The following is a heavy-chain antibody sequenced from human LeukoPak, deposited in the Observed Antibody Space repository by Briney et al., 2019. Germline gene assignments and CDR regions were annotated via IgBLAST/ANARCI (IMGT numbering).Heavy chain of an antibody. V-gene: IGHV3-30*18. Sequence: GRSLRLSCAASGFTFSSYGMHWVRQAPGKGLECVAVISYDGSNKYYADSVKGRFTISRDNSKNTLYLQMNSLRAEDTAVYYCAKSYYYGSGAGDLYYFDYWGQGTLVTVSS. CDR2: ISYDGSNK. D-gene: IGHD3-10*01. CDR3: AKSYYYGSGAGDLYYFDY. CDR1: GFTFSSYG. J-gene: IGHJ4*02.